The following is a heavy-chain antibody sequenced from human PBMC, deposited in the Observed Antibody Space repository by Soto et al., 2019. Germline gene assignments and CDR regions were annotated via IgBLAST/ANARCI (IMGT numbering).Heavy chain of an antibody. D-gene: IGHD2-8*01. CDR2: ISYDGSNN. CDR3: AREEYANFYFDY. Sequence: QVQLVESGGGVVQPGRSLRLSCAASGFAFKNYAMHWVRQAPGKGLEWLAVISYDGSNNHYADSVTGRFTISRDNSKNTLFLQMNSLRAEDTAVYYCAREEYANFYFDYWGQGTLVTVPS. J-gene: IGHJ4*02. CDR1: GFAFKNYA. V-gene: IGHV3-30-3*01.